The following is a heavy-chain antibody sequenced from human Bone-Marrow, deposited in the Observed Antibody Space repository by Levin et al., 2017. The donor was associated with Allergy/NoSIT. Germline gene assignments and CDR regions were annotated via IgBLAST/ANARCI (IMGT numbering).Heavy chain of an antibody. V-gene: IGHV3-43*01. CDR2: ITSDGRGS. CDR3: TKPGGRGSPLYYYHGMEV. J-gene: IGHJ6*02. CDR1: GFPFHDFS. D-gene: IGHD1-26*01. Sequence: GGSLRLSCAASGFPFHDFSMHWVRHVPGKGLEWVSLITSDGRGSYYADSVKGRFTVSRDNSKSSLFLQMNSLKTEDTAMYYCTKPGGRGSPLYYYHGMEVWGQGTTVTVSS.